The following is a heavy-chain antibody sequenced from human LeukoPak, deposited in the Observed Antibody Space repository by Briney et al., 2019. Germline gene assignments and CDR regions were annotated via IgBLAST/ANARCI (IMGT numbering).Heavy chain of an antibody. J-gene: IGHJ6*03. CDR3: ARVLPRSSGWYGDYYYYMDV. Sequence: PWETLSLTCAVYGGAFSGYYWSWIRQPPGKGREWMGEINHSGSTNYNPSLKSRVTISVDTSKNQFSLKLSSVTAADTAVYYCARVLPRSSGWYGDYYYYMDVWGKGTTVTVSS. V-gene: IGHV4-34*01. CDR2: INHSGST. D-gene: IGHD6-19*01. CDR1: GGAFSGYY.